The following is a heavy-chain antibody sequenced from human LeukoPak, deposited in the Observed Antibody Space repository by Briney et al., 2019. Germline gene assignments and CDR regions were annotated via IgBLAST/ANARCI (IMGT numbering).Heavy chain of an antibody. J-gene: IGHJ4*02. CDR2: ISSSSSYI. CDR3: ARESLDGSDYDICAEFDY. D-gene: IGHD3-9*01. CDR1: GFTFSSYS. V-gene: IGHV3-21*01. Sequence: SGGSLRLSCAASGFTFSSYSMNWVRRAPGKGLEWVSSISSSSSYIYYADSVKGRFTISRDNAKNSLYLQMNSLRAEDTAVYYCARESLDGSDYDICAEFDYWGQGTLVTVSS.